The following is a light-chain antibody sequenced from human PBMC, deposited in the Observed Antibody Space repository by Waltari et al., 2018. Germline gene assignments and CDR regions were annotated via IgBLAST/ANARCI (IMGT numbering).Light chain of an antibody. CDR2: AAS. J-gene: IGKJ1*01. Sequence: GDTVLIPCRARRDITRSLNLFQQKPGKAPKLLFYAASSLDSGVPSRFSGSGSGTEFTLTVRSLQPEDFAAYYCLQHNSYPPTFGQGTKVEVK. CDR1: RDITRS. V-gene: IGKV1-17*01. CDR3: LQHNSYPPT.